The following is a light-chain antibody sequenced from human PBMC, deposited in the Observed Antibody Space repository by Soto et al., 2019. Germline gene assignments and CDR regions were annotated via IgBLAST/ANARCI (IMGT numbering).Light chain of an antibody. Sequence: ESVLTQSPGTLSLSPGERATLSCRASQSVTNRYFAWYQQRPGQARRRLSYGISNRATGISDRFSGSGSGTDFTLTISRLEPEDFVVYYCQHYSSLPHTFGQGTKVDIK. V-gene: IGKV3-20*01. CDR1: QSVTNRY. J-gene: IGKJ2*01. CDR3: QHYSSLPHT. CDR2: GIS.